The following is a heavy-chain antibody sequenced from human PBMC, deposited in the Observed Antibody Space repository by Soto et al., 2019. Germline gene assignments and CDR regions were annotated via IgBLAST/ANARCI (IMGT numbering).Heavy chain of an antibody. J-gene: IGHJ4*02. D-gene: IGHD2-15*01. CDR1: GGSISSSSYY. CDR3: ARHVGYCSGGSCYTGIVDY. V-gene: IGHV4-39*01. Sequence: SETLSLTCTVSGGSISSSSYYWGWIRQPPGKGLEWIGSIYYSGSTYYNPSLKSRVTISVDTSKNQFSLKLSSVTAADTAVYYCARHVGYCSGGSCYTGIVDYWGQGTLVTVSS. CDR2: IYYSGST.